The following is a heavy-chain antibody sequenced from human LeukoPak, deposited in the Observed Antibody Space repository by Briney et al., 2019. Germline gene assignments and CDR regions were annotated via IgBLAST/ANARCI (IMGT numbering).Heavy chain of an antibody. CDR2: IYYSGST. CDR3: ARQNYDFWSGSLSPFDY. D-gene: IGHD3-3*01. CDR1: GGSISSSSYY. V-gene: IGHV4-39*01. J-gene: IGHJ4*02. Sequence: SETLFLTCTVSGGSISSSSYYWGWIRQPPGKGLEWIGSIYYSGSTYYNPSLKSRVTISVDTSKNQFSLKLSPVTAADTAVYYCARQNYDFWSGSLSPFDYWGQGTLVTVSS.